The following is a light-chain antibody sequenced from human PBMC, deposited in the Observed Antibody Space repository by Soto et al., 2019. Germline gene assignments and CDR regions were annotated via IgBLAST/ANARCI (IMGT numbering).Light chain of an antibody. J-gene: IGKJ1*01. CDR3: QQYQSDTWT. CDR2: DVS. Sequence: DIHMTQSPSTVSASVGDRVIITCGASQNMERWQAWYQQKPGKAPQLLLYDVSSLQRGVPSRFIGSGAATEFILTISDLQPDHLATYYCQQYQSDTWTFGQGTKV. V-gene: IGKV1-5*01. CDR1: QNMERW.